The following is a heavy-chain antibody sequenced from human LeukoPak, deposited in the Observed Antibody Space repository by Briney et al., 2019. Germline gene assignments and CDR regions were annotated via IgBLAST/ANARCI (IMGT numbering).Heavy chain of an antibody. Sequence: PGGPLRLSCAASGFTFSSYWMSWVRQAPGKGLEWVANIKQDGSEKYYVDSVKGRFTISRDNAKNSLYLQMNSLRAEDTAVYYCARDGRLEQQLTDDPFDYWGQGTLVTVSS. V-gene: IGHV3-7*03. D-gene: IGHD6-13*01. CDR3: ARDGRLEQQLTDDPFDY. J-gene: IGHJ4*02. CDR1: GFTFSSYW. CDR2: IKQDGSEK.